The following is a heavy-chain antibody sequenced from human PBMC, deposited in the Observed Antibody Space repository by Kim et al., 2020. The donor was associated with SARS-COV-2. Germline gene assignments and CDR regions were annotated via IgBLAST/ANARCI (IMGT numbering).Heavy chain of an antibody. J-gene: IGHJ5*02. V-gene: IGHV4-59*01. D-gene: IGHD2-2*01. Sequence: SETLSLTCTVSGGSISGYYWSWIRQPPGKGLEWIGYIYYSGSTNYNPSLKSRVTISVDTSKNQFSLKLSSVTAADTAVYYCAKSSVPAAIGWFDPWGQGT. CDR1: GGSISGYY. CDR3: AKSSVPAAIGWFDP. CDR2: IYYSGST.